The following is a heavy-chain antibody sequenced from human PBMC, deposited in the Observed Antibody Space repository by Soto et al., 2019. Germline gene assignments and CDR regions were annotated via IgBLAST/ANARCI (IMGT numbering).Heavy chain of an antibody. D-gene: IGHD3-16*02. CDR2: ISGSGGST. J-gene: IGHJ4*02. V-gene: IGHV3-23*01. Sequence: DVQLLESGGGLVQPGGSLRLSCATSGFTFSSFAMSWVRQAPGKGLEWVSGISGSGGSTYYADSVEGRFTISKDTSKNTLYLQLNRLRAEDTAVYYCAKDQVILMPLSSDYWGQGTLVTVSS. CDR3: AKDQVILMPLSSDY. CDR1: GFTFSSFA.